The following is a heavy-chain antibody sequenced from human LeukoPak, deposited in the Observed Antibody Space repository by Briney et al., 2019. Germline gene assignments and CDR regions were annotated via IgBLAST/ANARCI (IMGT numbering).Heavy chain of an antibody. CDR3: ARAATGTRNAFDI. CDR1: GFTFSTYA. J-gene: IGHJ3*02. Sequence: GGSLRLSCAASGFTFSTYAMHWVRQAPGKGLVWVSRLNNDGINTKYADSVNGRFTISRDSAKNTLYLQMNSLRDEDTAVYYCARAATGTRNAFDIWGQGTMVTVSS. V-gene: IGHV3-74*03. CDR2: LNNDGINT. D-gene: IGHD6-13*01.